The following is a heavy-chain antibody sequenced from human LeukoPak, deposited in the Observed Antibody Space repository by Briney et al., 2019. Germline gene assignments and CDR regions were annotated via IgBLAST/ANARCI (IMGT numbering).Heavy chain of an antibody. V-gene: IGHV4-34*01. J-gene: IGHJ6*02. CDR3: ARVRPRAHYYYGMDV. CDR1: GGSFSGYY. Sequence: PSETLSLTCAVYGGSFSGYYWSWIRQPPGKGLEWIGEINHSGSTNYNPSLKSRVTISVDTSKNQFSLKLSSVTAADTAVYYCARVRPRAHYYYGMDVWGQGTTVTISS. D-gene: IGHD3-10*01. CDR2: INHSGST.